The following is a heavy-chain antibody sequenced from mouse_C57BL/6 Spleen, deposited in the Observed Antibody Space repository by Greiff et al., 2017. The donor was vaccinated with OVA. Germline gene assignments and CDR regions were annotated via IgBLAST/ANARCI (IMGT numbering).Heavy chain of an antibody. D-gene: IGHD2-4*01. CDR1: GFNIKNTY. CDR2: IDPANGNN. Sequence: VQLQQSVAELVRPGASVKLSCTASGFNIKNTYMHWVKQRPEQGLEWIGRIDPANGNNKYAPKFQGKGTITADTSSNTAYLQLSSLTSADTAIYYCARYYDYAAWFAYWGQGTLVTVSA. J-gene: IGHJ3*01. V-gene: IGHV14-3*01. CDR3: ARYYDYAAWFAY.